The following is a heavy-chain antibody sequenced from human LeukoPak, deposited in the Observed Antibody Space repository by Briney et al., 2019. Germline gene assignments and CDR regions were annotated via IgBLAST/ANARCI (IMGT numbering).Heavy chain of an antibody. Sequence: GGSLRLSCAASGFTFSSCAMSWVRQAPGKGLEWVSAISGSGGSTYYADSVKGRFTISRDNSKNTLYLQMNSLRAEDTAVYYCARGGHYYDSSGYYGPPGYWGQGTLVTVSS. D-gene: IGHD3-22*01. CDR1: GFTFSSCA. J-gene: IGHJ4*02. V-gene: IGHV3-23*01. CDR2: ISGSGGST. CDR3: ARGGHYYDSSGYYGPPGY.